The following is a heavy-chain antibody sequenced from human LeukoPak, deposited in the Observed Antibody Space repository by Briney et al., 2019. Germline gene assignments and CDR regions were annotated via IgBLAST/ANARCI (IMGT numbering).Heavy chain of an antibody. CDR3: ARDTDNLVAFDI. V-gene: IGHV4-59*11. D-gene: IGHD1-14*01. J-gene: IGHJ3*02. Sequence: SETLSLTCTVSGFSISSHYWSWIRQPPGKGLEWIGYIYYSGSTNYNPSLKSRVTISVDTSKNQFSLKLSSVTAADTAVYYCARDTDNLVAFDIWGQGTMVTVSS. CDR1: GFSISSHY. CDR2: IYYSGST.